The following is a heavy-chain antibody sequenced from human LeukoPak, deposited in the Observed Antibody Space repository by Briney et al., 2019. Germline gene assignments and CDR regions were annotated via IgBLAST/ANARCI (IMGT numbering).Heavy chain of an antibody. J-gene: IGHJ4*02. CDR2: IIPILGIA. V-gene: IGHV1-69*04. CDR3: ARDCSMTTVTTACY. Sequence: GASVKVSCKASGGTFSSYAISWVRQAPGQGLEWMGRIIPILGIANYAQKFQGRVTITADKSTSTAYMELSSLRSEDTAVYYRARDCSMTTVTTACYWGQGTLVTVSS. CDR1: GGTFSSYA. D-gene: IGHD4-17*01.